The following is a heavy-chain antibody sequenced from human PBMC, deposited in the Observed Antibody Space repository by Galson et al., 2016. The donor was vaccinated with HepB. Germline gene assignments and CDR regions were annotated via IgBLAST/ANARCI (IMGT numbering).Heavy chain of an antibody. CDR2: ISTYNRYT. Sequence: SVKVSCKASGYTFTSYGISWARQAPGQGLEWMGWISTYNRYTNYAQNLQGRVTMTTDTATDTAYMELRSLRSDDTAVYYCARDWDIVVVPAAHVGGYYYGMDVWGQGTTVTVSS. J-gene: IGHJ6*02. V-gene: IGHV1-18*01. D-gene: IGHD2-2*01. CDR3: ARDWDIVVVPAAHVGGYYYGMDV. CDR1: GYTFTSYG.